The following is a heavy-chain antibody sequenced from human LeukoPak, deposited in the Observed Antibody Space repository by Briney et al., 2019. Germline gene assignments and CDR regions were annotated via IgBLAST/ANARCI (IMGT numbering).Heavy chain of an antibody. D-gene: IGHD2-21*01. J-gene: IGHJ5*02. CDR3: ARDRAYISSFDP. V-gene: IGHV1-2*02. Sequence: ASVKVSCKASGYTFTSYDINWVRQATGQGLEWMGWINPNSGGTNYAQKFQGRVTMTRDTSISTAYMELSRLRSDDTAVYYCARDRAYISSFDPWGQGTLVTVSS. CDR2: INPNSGGT. CDR1: GYTFTSYD.